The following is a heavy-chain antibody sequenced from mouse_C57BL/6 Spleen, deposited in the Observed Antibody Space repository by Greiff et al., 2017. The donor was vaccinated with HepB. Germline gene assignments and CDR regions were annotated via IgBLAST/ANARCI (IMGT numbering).Heavy chain of an antibody. CDR2: ISYDGSN. CDR1: GYSITSGYY. CDR3: AREVGNYFDY. V-gene: IGHV3-6*01. J-gene: IGHJ2*01. Sequence: VQLKESGPGLVKPSQSLSLTCSVTGYSITSGYYWNWIRQFPGNKLEWMGYISYDGSNNYNPSPKNRISITRDTSKKQFFLKLHSVTTEDTATYYCAREVGNYFDYWGQGTTLTVSS. D-gene: IGHD1-3*01.